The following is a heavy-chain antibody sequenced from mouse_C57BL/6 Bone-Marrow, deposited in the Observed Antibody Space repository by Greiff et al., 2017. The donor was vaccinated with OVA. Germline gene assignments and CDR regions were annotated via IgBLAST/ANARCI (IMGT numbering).Heavy chain of an antibody. CDR2: IRGDGST. J-gene: IGHJ3*01. CDR3: AILYCYGSSRGVFAY. CDR1: GFSLTSYG. V-gene: IGHV2-3*01. Sequence: VKLQESGPGLVAPSQSLSITCTVSGFSLTSYGVSWVRQPPGQGLEWMGVIRGDGSTKNHADIINRLRNSKGDGKSQAFLIMISLQPADNATFFYAILYCYGSSRGVFAYWGQGTLVTVSA. D-gene: IGHD1-1*01.